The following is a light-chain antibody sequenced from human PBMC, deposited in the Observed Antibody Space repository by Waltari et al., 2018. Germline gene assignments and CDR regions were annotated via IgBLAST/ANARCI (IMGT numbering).Light chain of an antibody. J-gene: IGLJ3*02. CDR1: SSDVGGSNY. Sequence: QSALTQPPSASGSLGQSVPISCTGTSSDVGGSNYVPWYQHHPGKGTKLLIYEVTKRPSGVPDRVSGSRSGNTASLTVSGLQAEDEADYYCTSYTGSNLVFGGGTKLTVL. CDR2: EVT. V-gene: IGLV2-8*01. CDR3: TSYTGSNLV.